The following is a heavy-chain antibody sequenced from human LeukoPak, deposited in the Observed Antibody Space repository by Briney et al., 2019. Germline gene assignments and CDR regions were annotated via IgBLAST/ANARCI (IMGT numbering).Heavy chain of an antibody. CDR3: ARGVSAVTVDS. J-gene: IGHJ4*02. Sequence: KSSETLSLTCTVSDGSINGYYWSWIRQPAGKGPEWIGRMYTSGTTYYSPSLKSRVTMSLDTSKNQFSLKLSSVTAADTAVYYCARGVSAVTVDSWGQGTLVTVSS. V-gene: IGHV4-4*07. D-gene: IGHD4-17*01. CDR1: DGSINGYY. CDR2: MYTSGTT.